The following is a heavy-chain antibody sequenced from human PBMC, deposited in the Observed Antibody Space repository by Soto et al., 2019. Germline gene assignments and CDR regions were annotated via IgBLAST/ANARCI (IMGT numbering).Heavy chain of an antibody. Sequence: GESLKISCKGSGYSFTSYWIGWVRQMPGKGLEWMGIIYPGDSDTRYSPSFQGQVTISADKSISTAYLQWSRLKASDTARYYCARHPDDSNPLGYYYYGMDGWGQGTTVTVSS. CDR3: ARHPDDSNPLGYYYYGMDG. D-gene: IGHD4-4*01. J-gene: IGHJ6*01. CDR2: IYPGDSDT. V-gene: IGHV5-51*01. CDR1: GYSFTSYW.